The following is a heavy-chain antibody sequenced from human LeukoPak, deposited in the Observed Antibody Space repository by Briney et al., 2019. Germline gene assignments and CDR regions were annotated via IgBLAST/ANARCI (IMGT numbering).Heavy chain of an antibody. CDR1: GFTFSSYA. V-gene: IGHV3-23*01. CDR2: ISGSSGST. Sequence: PGGSLRLSCAASGFTFSSYAMSWVRQAPGKGLEWVSAISGSSGSTYYADALKGRFTISRDNSKNTLYLQMNTLRAEDTAIYYCAKIPPLTSPPTIGAAGPFDYWGQGTLVPVSS. CDR3: AKIPPLTSPPTIGAAGPFDY. D-gene: IGHD6-13*01. J-gene: IGHJ4*02.